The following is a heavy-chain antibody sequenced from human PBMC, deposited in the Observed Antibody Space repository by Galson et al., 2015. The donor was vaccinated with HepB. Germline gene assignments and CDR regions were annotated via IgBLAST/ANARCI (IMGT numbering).Heavy chain of an antibody. D-gene: IGHD2-2*01. CDR1: GFTFSTYA. Sequence: LRLSCAVSGFTFSTYAMIWVRQAPGKGLEWVSAINGNGDSTYYAASVRGRFTISRDNPRNTLYLQISSLRAEDTALYYCAKAPQYCRSTSCYGDTWGQGTLVTVSS. CDR2: INGNGDST. J-gene: IGHJ5*02. CDR3: AKAPQYCRSTSCYGDT. V-gene: IGHV3-23*01.